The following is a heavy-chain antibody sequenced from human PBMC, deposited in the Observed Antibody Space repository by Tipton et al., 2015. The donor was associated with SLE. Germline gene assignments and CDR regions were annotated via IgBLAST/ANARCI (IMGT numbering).Heavy chain of an antibody. CDR1: GGSISSSSYY. V-gene: IGHV4-39*07. J-gene: IGHJ3*02. CDR2: IYYSGST. D-gene: IGHD7-27*01. Sequence: TLSLTCTVSGGSISSSSYYWGWIRQPPGKGLEWIGSIYYSGSTYYNPSLKSRVTISVDTSKNQFSLKLSSVTAADTAVYYCARQDPLFPGDDAFDIWGQGTMVTVSS. CDR3: ARQDPLFPGDDAFDI.